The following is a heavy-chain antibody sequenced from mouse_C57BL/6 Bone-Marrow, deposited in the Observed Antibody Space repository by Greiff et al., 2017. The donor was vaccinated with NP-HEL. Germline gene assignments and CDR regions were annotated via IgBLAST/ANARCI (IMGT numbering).Heavy chain of an antibody. J-gene: IGHJ2*01. V-gene: IGHV1-4*01. CDR1: GYTFTSYT. CDR3: ARGDSNCPGDY. CDR2: INPSSGYT. D-gene: IGHD2-5*01. Sequence: QVQLQQSGAELARPGASVKMSCKASGYTFTSYTMHWVKQRPGQGLEWIGYINPSSGYTKYNQKFKDKATLTADKSSSTAYMQLSSLTSEDSAVYYCARGDSNCPGDYWGQGTTLTVSS.